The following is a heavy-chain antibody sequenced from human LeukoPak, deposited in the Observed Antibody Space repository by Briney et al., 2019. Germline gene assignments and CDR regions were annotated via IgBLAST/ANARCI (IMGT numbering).Heavy chain of an antibody. Sequence: GGSLRLSCAASGFTFSDYYMSWIRQAPGKGLEWVSYISSSRSYTNYADSVKGRFTISRDNAKNSLYLQMNSLRAEDTAVYYCARRSYGDSFDYWGQGTLVTVSS. D-gene: IGHD4-17*01. CDR3: ARRSYGDSFDY. CDR2: ISSSRSYT. V-gene: IGHV3-11*03. J-gene: IGHJ4*02. CDR1: GFTFSDYY.